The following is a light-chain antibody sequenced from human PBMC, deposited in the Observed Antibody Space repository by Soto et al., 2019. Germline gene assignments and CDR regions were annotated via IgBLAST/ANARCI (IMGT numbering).Light chain of an antibody. V-gene: IGLV7-46*01. J-gene: IGLJ1*01. Sequence: QAVVTQEPSLTVSPGGTVTLTCGSSTGAVTSYHYPHGFQQGPCQAPRTLIYDATDKPSWTPARFSGSLLGDKAALTLSGAQPEDEAEYYCLLFCSGAPVFGLGTKLTVL. CDR1: TGAVTSYHY. CDR3: LLFCSGAPV. CDR2: DAT.